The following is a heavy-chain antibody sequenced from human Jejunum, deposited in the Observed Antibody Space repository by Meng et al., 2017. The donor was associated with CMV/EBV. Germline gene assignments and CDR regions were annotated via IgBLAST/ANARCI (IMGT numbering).Heavy chain of an antibody. D-gene: IGHD3-22*01. J-gene: IGHJ4*02. CDR3: ARDMYYVSSGFFGREDY. CDR2: IKNDGSEK. V-gene: IGHV3-7*01. Sequence: TFSNYWMNWVRQAPGKGLEWVANIKNDGSEKYYVNSVKGRFTISRDNAKNSLYLQMNSLRAEDTAVYYCARDMYYVSSGFFGREDYWDQGTLVTVSS. CDR1: TFSNYW.